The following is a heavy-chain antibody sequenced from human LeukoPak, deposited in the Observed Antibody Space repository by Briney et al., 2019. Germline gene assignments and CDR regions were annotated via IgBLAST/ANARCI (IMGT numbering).Heavy chain of an antibody. D-gene: IGHD6-13*01. J-gene: IGHJ4*02. CDR2: IYTSGST. Sequence: SETLSLTCTVSGGSISSYYWSWIRQPAGEGLEWIGRIYTSGSTNYNPSLTSRVTISVDTSKNQFSLKLSSVTAADTAVYYCARDKGQQLGSAFDYWGQGTLVTVSS. CDR3: ARDKGQQLGSAFDY. CDR1: GGSISSYY. V-gene: IGHV4-4*07.